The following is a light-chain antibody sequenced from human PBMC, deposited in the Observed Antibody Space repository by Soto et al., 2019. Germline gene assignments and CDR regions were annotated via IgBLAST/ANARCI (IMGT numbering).Light chain of an antibody. J-gene: IGKJ1*01. CDR1: QSTSTW. V-gene: IGKV1-5*03. CDR2: KAS. Sequence: DIQMTQSPSTLSASVGDRVTITCRASQSTSTWLAWYEHKPGKAPNLMIYKASSLESGVPSRFSGRGSGTEFAFTISSRQPYDVATYYCQQYGRYRTFGQGTKVEIK. CDR3: QQYGRYRT.